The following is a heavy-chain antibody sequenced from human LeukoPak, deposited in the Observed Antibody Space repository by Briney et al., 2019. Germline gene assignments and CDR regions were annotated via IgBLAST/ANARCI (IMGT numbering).Heavy chain of an antibody. CDR1: SGSFSAHY. CDR3: ARGYGSGSYYDY. CDR2: INHSGST. J-gene: IGHJ4*02. D-gene: IGHD3-10*01. V-gene: IGHV4-34*01. Sequence: PSETLSLTCAVYSGSFSAHYWSWIRQTPGKGLEWIGEINHSGSTNYNPSLRSRVTISVDTSKNQFSLKLSSVTAADTAVYYCARGYGSGSYYDYWGQGTLVSVSS.